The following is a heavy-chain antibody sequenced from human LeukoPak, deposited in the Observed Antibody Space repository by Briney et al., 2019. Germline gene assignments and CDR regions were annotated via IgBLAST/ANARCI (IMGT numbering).Heavy chain of an antibody. CDR1: GYTFTGYY. CDR2: INPNSVGT. V-gene: IGHV1-2*02. CDR3: ARQYYDILTGYYDNWFDP. D-gene: IGHD3-9*01. Sequence: ASVKVSCKASGYTFTGYYMYWVRQTPGQRREWMGGINPNSVGTTYAQKFQGRVTMTRDTSISTAYMELSRLRSDDTAVYYCARQYYDILTGYYDNWFDPWGQGTLVTVSS. J-gene: IGHJ5*02.